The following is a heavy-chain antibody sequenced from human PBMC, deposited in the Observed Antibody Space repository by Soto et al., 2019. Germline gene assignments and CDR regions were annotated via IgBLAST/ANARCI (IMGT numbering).Heavy chain of an antibody. CDR2: IIPIFGTA. Sequence: ASVKVSCKASGGTFSSYAISWVRQAPGQGLEWMGGIIPIFGTANYAQKFQGRVTITADESTSTAYMELSSLRSEDTAVYYCASNAALDFLSGYYSYGMDVWGQGTTVTVSS. D-gene: IGHD3-3*01. V-gene: IGHV1-69*13. J-gene: IGHJ6*02. CDR1: GGTFSSYA. CDR3: ASNAALDFLSGYYSYGMDV.